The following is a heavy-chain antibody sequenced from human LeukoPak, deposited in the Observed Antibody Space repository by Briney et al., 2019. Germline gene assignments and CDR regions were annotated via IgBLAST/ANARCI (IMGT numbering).Heavy chain of an antibody. D-gene: IGHD1-1*01. V-gene: IGHV4-30-4*08. CDR2: IYYTGTT. CDR3: ARDRGRDGTGTTMDWFDP. CDR1: GVSISSSDHY. Sequence: SETLYLTCTVSGVSISSSDHYWSWIRQAPGKGLEWIGYIYYTGTTYYNPSLKSRVTISLDMSKNQFSLKLSSVTAADTAVYYCARDRGRDGTGTTMDWFDPWGQGALVTVSS. J-gene: IGHJ5*02.